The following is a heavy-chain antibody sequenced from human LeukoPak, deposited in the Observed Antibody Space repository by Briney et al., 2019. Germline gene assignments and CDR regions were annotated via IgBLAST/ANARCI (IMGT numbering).Heavy chain of an antibody. CDR1: GYTFTSYD. J-gene: IGHJ6*02. CDR2: MNPNSGNT. V-gene: IGHV1-8*01. CDR3: ARNGGGSIFGVVISYYYYGMDV. Sequence: GASVKVSCKASGYTFTSYDINWVRQATGQGLEWMGWMNPNSGNTGYAQKFQGRVTMTRNTSISTAYMELSSLRSEDTAVYYCARNGGGSIFGVVISYYYYGMDVWGQGTTVTVSS. D-gene: IGHD3-3*01.